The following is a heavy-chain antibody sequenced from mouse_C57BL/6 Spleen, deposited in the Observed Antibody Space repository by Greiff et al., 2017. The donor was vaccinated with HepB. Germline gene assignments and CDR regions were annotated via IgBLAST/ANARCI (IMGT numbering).Heavy chain of an antibody. CDR3: ANYYGSSYWYFDV. V-gene: IGHV1-7*01. D-gene: IGHD1-1*01. CDR1: GYTFTSYW. CDR2: INPSSGYT. J-gene: IGHJ1*03. Sequence: QVQLQQSGAELAKPGASVKLSCKASGYTFTSYWMHWVNQRPGQGLEWIGYINPSSGYTKYNQKFKDKATLTADKSSSTAYMQLSSLTYEDSAVYYCANYYGSSYWYFDVWGTGTTVTVSS.